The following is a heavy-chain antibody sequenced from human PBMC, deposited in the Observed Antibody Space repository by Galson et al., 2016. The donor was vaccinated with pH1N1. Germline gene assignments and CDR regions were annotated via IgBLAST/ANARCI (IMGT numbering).Heavy chain of an antibody. V-gene: IGHV3-7*01. CDR1: GFTFSGYW. CDR2: IKEDGSAK. J-gene: IGHJ4*02. D-gene: IGHD1-26*01. CDR3: ARGNPPTSGSDYSDF. Sequence: SLRLSCAASGFTFSGYWMSWVRQAPGKGLEWVANIKEDGSAKYYVDSVKGRFTISRDNARDSLYLQMNSLRAEDTAVYYCARGNPPTSGSDYSDFWGQGTLVTVSS.